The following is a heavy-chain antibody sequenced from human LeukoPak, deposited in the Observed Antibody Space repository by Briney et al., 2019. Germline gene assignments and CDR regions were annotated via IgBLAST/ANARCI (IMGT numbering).Heavy chain of an antibody. Sequence: SETLSLTCAVYGGSFSGYYWSWIRQPPGKGLEWIGEINHSGSTNYNPSLKIRVTISVDTSKNQFSLKLSSVTAADTAVYYCARSQYYYDSSGYYYFDYWGQGTLVTVSS. D-gene: IGHD3-22*01. J-gene: IGHJ4*02. CDR3: ARSQYYYDSSGYYYFDY. V-gene: IGHV4-34*01. CDR1: GGSFSGYY. CDR2: INHSGST.